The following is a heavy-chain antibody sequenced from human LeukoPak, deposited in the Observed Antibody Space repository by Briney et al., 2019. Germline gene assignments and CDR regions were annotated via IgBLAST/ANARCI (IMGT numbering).Heavy chain of an antibody. J-gene: IGHJ6*03. Sequence: SQTLSLTCTVSGGSISSGSYYWSWIRQPAGKGLEWIGHIYTSGSTNYNPSLKSRVTISVDTSKNRFSLKLRSVTAADTAVYYCARTTTVRGTYYMDVWGKGTTVTVSS. V-gene: IGHV4-61*09. CDR2: IYTSGST. D-gene: IGHD3-10*01. CDR1: GGSISSGSYY. CDR3: ARTTTVRGTYYMDV.